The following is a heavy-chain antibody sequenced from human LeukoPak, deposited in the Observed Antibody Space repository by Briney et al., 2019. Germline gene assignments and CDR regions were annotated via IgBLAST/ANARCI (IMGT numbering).Heavy chain of an antibody. CDR2: INSDGSST. CDR3: ARTDSSWSHYYMDV. J-gene: IGHJ6*03. D-gene: IGHD6-13*01. Sequence: PGGSLRLSCAASGFTFSSYWMHWVRQAPGKGLVWVSRINSDGSSTSYADSVKGRFTISRDNAKNTLYLQMNSLRAEDTAVYYCARTDSSWSHYYMDVWGKGTTVTVSS. V-gene: IGHV3-74*01. CDR1: GFTFSSYW.